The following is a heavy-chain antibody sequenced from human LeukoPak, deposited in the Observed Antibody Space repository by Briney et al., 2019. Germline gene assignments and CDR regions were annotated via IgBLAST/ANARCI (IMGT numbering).Heavy chain of an antibody. V-gene: IGHV4-61*02. CDR3: ARDPFLDP. CDR2: IYTSGST. D-gene: IGHD2/OR15-2a*01. J-gene: IGHJ5*02. Sequence: MTSETLSLTCTVSGGSISSGSYYWSWIRQPARKGLEWIGRIYTSGSTNYNPSLKSRVTISVDTSKNQFSLKLSSVTAADTAAYYCARDPFLDPWGQGTLVTVSS. CDR1: GGSISSGSYY.